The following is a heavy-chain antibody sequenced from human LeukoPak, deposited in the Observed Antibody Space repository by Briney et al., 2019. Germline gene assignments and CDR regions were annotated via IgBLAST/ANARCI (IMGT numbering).Heavy chain of an antibody. V-gene: IGHV3-21*04. Sequence: GGSLRLSCAASGFTFSSYSMNWVRQAPGKGLEWVSSISSSSSYIYYADSVKGRFTISRDNSKNTLYLQMNSLRAEDTAVYYCARPLLGCSSTSCPLDYWGQGTLVTVSS. J-gene: IGHJ4*02. CDR1: GFTFSSYS. CDR3: ARPLLGCSSTSCPLDY. CDR2: ISSSSSYI. D-gene: IGHD2-2*01.